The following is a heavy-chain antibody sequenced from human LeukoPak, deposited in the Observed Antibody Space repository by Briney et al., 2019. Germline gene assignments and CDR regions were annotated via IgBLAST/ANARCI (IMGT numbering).Heavy chain of an antibody. CDR2: IGSRTGNI. CDR3: ARETEPLYYGDSTNLDY. V-gene: IGHV3-21*01. D-gene: IGHD3-10*01. Sequence: PGGSLRLSCAASGFTFSSYSMNRVRQAPGKGLEWVAFIGSRTGNIYYADSVKGRFSISRDNAKDSVYLQMNSLRADDTAVYYCARETEPLYYGDSTNLDYWGQGTLVTVSS. CDR1: GFTFSSYS. J-gene: IGHJ4*02.